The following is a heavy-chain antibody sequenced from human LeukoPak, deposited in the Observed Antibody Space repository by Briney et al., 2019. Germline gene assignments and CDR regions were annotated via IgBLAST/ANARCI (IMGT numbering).Heavy chain of an antibody. V-gene: IGHV3-30*04. CDR2: ISDDGDNK. Sequence: RGSLRLSCAASGFTFSDYAIHWVRQAPGKGLEWVAFISDDGDNKHYADSVKGRFTISRDNSKNTLYLQTNSLGPADTAVYYCAREVNLDWLWGTFDYWGQGTLVTASS. J-gene: IGHJ4*02. CDR1: GFTFSDYA. D-gene: IGHD3/OR15-3a*01. CDR3: AREVNLDWLWGTFDY.